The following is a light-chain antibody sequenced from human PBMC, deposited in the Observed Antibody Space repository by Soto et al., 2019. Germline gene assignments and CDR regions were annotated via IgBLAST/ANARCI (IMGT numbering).Light chain of an antibody. CDR3: QQSYSSPPT. CDR2: GAS. CDR1: QSVSSN. V-gene: IGKV3-15*01. J-gene: IGKJ1*01. Sequence: EIVMTQSPATLSVSPGERATLSRRASQSVSSNLAWYQQKPGQAPRLLIYGASTRATGIPARFSGSGSGTEFTLTISSLQPEDFATYYCQQSYSSPPTFGQGTKVDIK.